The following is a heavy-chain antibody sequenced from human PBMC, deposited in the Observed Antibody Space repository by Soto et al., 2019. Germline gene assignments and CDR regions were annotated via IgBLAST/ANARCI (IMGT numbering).Heavy chain of an antibody. Sequence: TVKVSCKASGGTFSSYAISWVRQAPGQGLEWMGGIIPIFGTANYAQKFQGRVTITADESTSTAYMELSSLRPEDTAVYYCARGCTNGVCPGYYFDYWGQGTLVTVSS. CDR3: ARGCTNGVCPGYYFDY. CDR2: IIPIFGTA. V-gene: IGHV1-69*13. J-gene: IGHJ4*02. CDR1: GGTFSSYA. D-gene: IGHD2-8*01.